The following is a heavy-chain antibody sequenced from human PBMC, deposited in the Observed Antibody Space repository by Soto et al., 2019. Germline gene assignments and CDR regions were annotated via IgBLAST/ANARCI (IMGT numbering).Heavy chain of an antibody. CDR2: IYSGGST. CDR1: GFTVSSNY. D-gene: IGHD6-6*01. CDR3: AIEYQYSSSSAFDI. Sequence: GGSLRLSCAASGFTVSSNYMSWVRQAPGKGLEWVSVIYSGGSTYYADSVKGRFTISRDNSKNTLYLQMNSLRAEDTAVYYCAIEYQYSSSSAFDIWCQGTMVTVSS. V-gene: IGHV3-53*01. J-gene: IGHJ3*02.